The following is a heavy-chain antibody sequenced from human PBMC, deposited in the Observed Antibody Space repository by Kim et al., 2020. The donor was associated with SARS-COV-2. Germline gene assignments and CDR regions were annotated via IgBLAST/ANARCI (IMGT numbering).Heavy chain of an antibody. CDR3: ASEIAAAGTSFDY. Sequence: TYAQGSTGRFGFSLDTSVSTAYLQISSLKAEDTAVYYCASEIAAAGTSFDYWGQGTLVTVSS. D-gene: IGHD6-13*01. J-gene: IGHJ4*02. V-gene: IGHV7-4-1*02.